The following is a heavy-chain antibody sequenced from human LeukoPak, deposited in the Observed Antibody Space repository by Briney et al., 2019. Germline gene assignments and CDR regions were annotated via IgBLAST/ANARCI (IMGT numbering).Heavy chain of an antibody. J-gene: IGHJ5*02. CDR3: ARDCGGDCYSDNWFDP. CDR1: GFTFSSYE. D-gene: IGHD2-21*02. V-gene: IGHV3-48*03. CDR2: IISSGSTI. Sequence: PGGSLRLSCAASGFTFSSYEMNWVRQAPGKGLEWVSYIISSGSTIYYAHSVKGRFTISRDNAKNSLYLQMNSLRAEDTAVYYCARDCGGDCYSDNWFDPWGQGTLVTVHS.